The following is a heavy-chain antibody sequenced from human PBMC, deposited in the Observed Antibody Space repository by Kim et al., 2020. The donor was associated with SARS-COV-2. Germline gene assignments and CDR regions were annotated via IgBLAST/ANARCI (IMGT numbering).Heavy chain of an antibody. CDR2: INHSGST. Sequence: SETLSLTCAVYGGSFSGYYWSWIRQPPGKGLEWIGEINHSGSTNYNPSLKSRVTISVDTSKNQFSLKLSSVTAADTAVYYCARGYGSGSYYNSVHYFDYWGQGTLVTVSS. D-gene: IGHD3-10*01. J-gene: IGHJ4*02. CDR1: GGSFSGYY. V-gene: IGHV4-34*01. CDR3: ARGYGSGSYYNSVHYFDY.